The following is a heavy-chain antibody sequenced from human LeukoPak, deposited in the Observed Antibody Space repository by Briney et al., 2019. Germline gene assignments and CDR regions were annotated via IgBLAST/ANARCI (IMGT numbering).Heavy chain of an antibody. V-gene: IGHV3-48*01. Sequence: GGSLRLSCAASGFTFSDYGMNWVRQAPGKGLEWLSHISSTSSTIKYADSVKGRFTVSRDNSKNTLYLQMNSLRAEDTAVYYCAKGGVVHAFDIWGQGTMVTVSS. D-gene: IGHD2-15*01. CDR3: AKGGVVHAFDI. CDR1: GFTFSDYG. J-gene: IGHJ3*02. CDR2: ISSTSSTI.